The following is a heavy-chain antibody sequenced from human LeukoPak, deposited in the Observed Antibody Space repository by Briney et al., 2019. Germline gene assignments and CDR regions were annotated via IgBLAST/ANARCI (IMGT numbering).Heavy chain of an antibody. CDR1: GYTFTSYY. V-gene: IGHV1-46*01. J-gene: IGHJ4*02. D-gene: IGHD3-22*01. Sequence: ASVKVSCKASGYTFTSYYMLWVRQAPRQGLEWMGIINPSGGSTSYAQKFQGRVTMTRDTSTSTVYMELSSLRSEDTAVYYCARVSSAYSETSYWGQGTLVTVSS. CDR2: INPSGGST. CDR3: ARVSSAYSETSY.